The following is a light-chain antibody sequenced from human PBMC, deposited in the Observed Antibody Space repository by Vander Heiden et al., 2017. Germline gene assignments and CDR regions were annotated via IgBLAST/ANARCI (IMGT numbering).Light chain of an antibody. Sequence: EIVMPPSPATLSVSPGETATLSCRTSQSVSRNLAWYKQKTGQAPRLLMSGASTRATGIPARFSGSGSGTEFTLTISSLQSEDFAVYYCQEYNNWPGYTFGQGTKLEIK. CDR1: QSVSRN. J-gene: IGKJ2*01. V-gene: IGKV3-15*01. CDR3: QEYNNWPGYT. CDR2: GAS.